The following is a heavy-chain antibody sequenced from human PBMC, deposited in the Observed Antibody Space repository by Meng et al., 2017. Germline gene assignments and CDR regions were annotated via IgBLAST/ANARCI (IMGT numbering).Heavy chain of an antibody. D-gene: IGHD6-13*01. Sequence: VRPGDAGGGLAKPGGSLRLFCAASGFTFRSYSMNWVRQAPGKGLEWVSSISSSSSYIYYADSVKGRFTISRDNAKNSLYLQMNSLRAEDTAVYYCARSSSWYSSGWFDPWGQGTLVTVSS. CDR1: GFTFRSYS. CDR3: ARSSSWYSSGWFDP. J-gene: IGHJ5*02. V-gene: IGHV3-21*01. CDR2: ISSSSSYI.